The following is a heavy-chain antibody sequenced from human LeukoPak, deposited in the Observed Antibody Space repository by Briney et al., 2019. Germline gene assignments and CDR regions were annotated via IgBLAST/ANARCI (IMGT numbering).Heavy chain of an antibody. J-gene: IGHJ4*02. CDR3: ARDKEDSSGFPLGY. V-gene: IGHV3-74*01. Sequence: GGSLRLSCAASGFTFSSYWMHWVRQAPGKGLVWASRINSYGSSTGYADSVKGRFTISRDNAKDTLYLQMNSLRAEDTAVYYCARDKEDSSGFPLGYWGQGTLVTVSS. CDR1: GFTFSSYW. D-gene: IGHD3-22*01. CDR2: INSYGSST.